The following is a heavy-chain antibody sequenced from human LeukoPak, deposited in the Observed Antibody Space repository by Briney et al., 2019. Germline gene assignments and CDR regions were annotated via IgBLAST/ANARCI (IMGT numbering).Heavy chain of an antibody. CDR1: GFTFSSYS. CDR2: ISSSSSYI. CDR3: ARARYYYDSSGYSHAFDY. J-gene: IGHJ4*02. D-gene: IGHD3-22*01. V-gene: IGHV3-21*01. Sequence: PGGSLRLSCAASGFTFSSYSMNWVRQAPGKGLGWVSCISSSSSYIYYADSVKGRFTISRDNAKNSLYLQMNSLRAEDTAVYYCARARYYYDSSGYSHAFDYWGQGTLVTVSS.